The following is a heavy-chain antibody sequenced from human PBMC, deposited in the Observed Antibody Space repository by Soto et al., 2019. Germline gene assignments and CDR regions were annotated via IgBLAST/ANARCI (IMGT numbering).Heavy chain of an antibody. V-gene: IGHV1-69*05. Sequence: ASVKVSCKASGGTFNSYAISWVRQAPGQGLEWMGGIIPIFGTANYAQKLQGRVTMTTDTSTSTAYMELRSLRSDDTAVYYCARGFWTDWFDPWGQGTLVTVSS. CDR1: GGTFNSYA. D-gene: IGHD3-3*01. CDR2: IIPIFGTA. J-gene: IGHJ5*02. CDR3: ARGFWTDWFDP.